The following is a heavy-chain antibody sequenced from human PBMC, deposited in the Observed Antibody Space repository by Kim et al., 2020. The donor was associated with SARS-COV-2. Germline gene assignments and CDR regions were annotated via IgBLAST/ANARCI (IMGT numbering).Heavy chain of an antibody. D-gene: IGHD2-15*01. Sequence: GESLKISCKGSGYSFTSYWIGWVRQMPGKGLEWMGIIYPGDSHTRYSPSFEGQVTMSADKSISTAYLQWSNLKASDSGMYYCARGPSGSSIVVVVAGDYWGQGTLVTVSS. CDR3: ARGPSGSSIVVVVAGDY. J-gene: IGHJ4*02. V-gene: IGHV5-51*01. CDR2: IYPGDSHT. CDR1: GYSFTSYW.